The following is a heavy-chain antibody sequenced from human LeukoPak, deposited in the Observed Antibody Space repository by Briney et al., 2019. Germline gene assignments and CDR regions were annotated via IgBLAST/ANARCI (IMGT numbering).Heavy chain of an antibody. CDR2: INPDSGVT. CDR1: GYTFSDYY. CDR3: ARVGYYYGAGSHFKALDS. J-gene: IGHJ4*02. V-gene: IGHV1-2*04. Sequence: ASVKVSCKASGYTFSDYYIHWVRQAPGQGLEWMGWINPDSGVTNYEQKFQDWVTMTRDTSVNTVYMELSSLKSDDTAVYYCARVGYYYGAGSHFKALDSWGQGTLVIVSS. D-gene: IGHD3-10*01.